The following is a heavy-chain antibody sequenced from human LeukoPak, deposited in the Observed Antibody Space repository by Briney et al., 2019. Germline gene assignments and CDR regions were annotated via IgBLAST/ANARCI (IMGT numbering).Heavy chain of an antibody. V-gene: IGHV3-30*03. CDR3: PRYQLLRGGYYYMDV. D-gene: IGHD2-2*01. CDR2: ISYDGSNK. CDR1: GFTFSSYG. J-gene: IGHJ6*03. Sequence: GRSLRLSCAASGFTFSSYGMHWVRQAPGKGLEWVAVISYDGSNKYYADSVKGRFTISRDNSKNTLYLQMNSLRAEDTAVYYCPRYQLLRGGYYYMDVWGKGTTVTVSS.